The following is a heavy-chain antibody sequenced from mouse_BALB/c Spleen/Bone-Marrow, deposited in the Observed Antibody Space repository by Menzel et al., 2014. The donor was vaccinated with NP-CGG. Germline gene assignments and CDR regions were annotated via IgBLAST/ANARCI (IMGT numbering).Heavy chain of an antibody. CDR3: GRGDY. CDR2: ISSGSSSI. V-gene: IGHV5-17*02. CDR1: GFTFSRFG. J-gene: IGHJ2*01. Sequence: EVKPVESGGGLVQPGGSRKLSCAASGFTFSRFGMHWVRQAPEKGLEWVAFISSGSSSIYYTDTVKGRFTISRDNPKNTLFLQMTSLRSEDTAMYYCGRGDYWGQGTTLTVSS.